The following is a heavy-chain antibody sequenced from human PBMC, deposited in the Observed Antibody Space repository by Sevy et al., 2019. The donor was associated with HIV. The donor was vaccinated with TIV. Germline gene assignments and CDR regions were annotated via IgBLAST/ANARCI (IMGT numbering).Heavy chain of an antibody. CDR1: GFPLSGYW. V-gene: IGHV3-74*01. CDR2: LKSVESST. Sequence: GGSLRLSCAASGFPLSGYWMRWVRQVPGEGLVWVSRLKSVESSTTYADSVKGRFTVSRDNAKNTVYLQMNSLRAEDTGVYYCAREASSWYGVDYWGQGTLVTVSS. CDR3: AREASSWYGVDY. J-gene: IGHJ4*02. D-gene: IGHD6-13*01.